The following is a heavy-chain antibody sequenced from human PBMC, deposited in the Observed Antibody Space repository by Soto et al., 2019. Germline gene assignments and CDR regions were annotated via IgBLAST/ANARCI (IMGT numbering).Heavy chain of an antibody. Sequence: EVQLVESGGGLVQPGGSLRLSCAASGFTFSSYWMSWVRQAPGKGLEWVANIKQDGSEKYYVDSVKGRFTISRDNAKNSLYLQMNSLRAADTAVYYCARWGSSSSSWFDPWGQGTLVTVS. CDR2: IKQDGSEK. CDR1: GFTFSSYW. CDR3: ARWGSSSSSWFDP. J-gene: IGHJ5*02. V-gene: IGHV3-7*03. D-gene: IGHD6-6*01.